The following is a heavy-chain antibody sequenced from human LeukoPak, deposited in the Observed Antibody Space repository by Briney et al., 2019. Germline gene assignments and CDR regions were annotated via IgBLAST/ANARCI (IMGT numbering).Heavy chain of an antibody. Sequence: SXTLSLTCTVSGGSISSYYWSWIRQPPGKGLEWIGYIYYSGSTNYNPSLKSRVTISVGTSKNQFSLKLSSVTAADTAVYYCARRDYYDSSGYLPGEAFDIWGQGTMVTVSS. CDR2: IYYSGST. D-gene: IGHD3-22*01. CDR1: GGSISSYY. V-gene: IGHV4-59*01. CDR3: ARRDYYDSSGYLPGEAFDI. J-gene: IGHJ3*02.